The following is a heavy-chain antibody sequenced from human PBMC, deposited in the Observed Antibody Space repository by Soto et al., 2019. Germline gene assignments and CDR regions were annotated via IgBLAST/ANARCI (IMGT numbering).Heavy chain of an antibody. V-gene: IGHV3-23*01. Sequence: PGGSLRLSCGASGFTFKNSAMTWVRQAPGQGLEYVSSITNSGGHTFYANSVKGRFSISRDNSKNTLFLQMNSLRAEDTAVYYCSKDYPHSSGYYYVPVREWVPDAFDIWGQGTMVTVSS. CDR3: SKDYPHSSGYYYVPVREWVPDAFDI. CDR1: GFTFKNSA. J-gene: IGHJ3*02. D-gene: IGHD3-22*01. CDR2: ITNSGGHT.